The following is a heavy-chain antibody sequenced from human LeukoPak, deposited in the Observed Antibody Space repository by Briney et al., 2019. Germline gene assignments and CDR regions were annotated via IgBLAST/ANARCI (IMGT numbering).Heavy chain of an antibody. D-gene: IGHD4-17*01. CDR3: ARENDYALDY. Sequence: GGSLRLSCAVSGFSVSSNYMNCVRQAPGKGLEWVSVIYIGGSTFYADSVKGRFTISRDNSQNTMYLQMNSLRVEDTAVYYCARENDYALDYWGQGTLVTVSS. CDR2: IYIGGST. CDR1: GFSVSSNY. V-gene: IGHV3-53*01. J-gene: IGHJ4*02.